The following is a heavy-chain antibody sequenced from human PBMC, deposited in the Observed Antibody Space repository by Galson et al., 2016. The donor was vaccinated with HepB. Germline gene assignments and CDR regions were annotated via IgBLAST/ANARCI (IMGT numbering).Heavy chain of an antibody. D-gene: IGHD6-13*01. CDR3: ASSFDAAGSRSLDY. V-gene: IGHV3-74*01. CDR1: GFAFRNYW. Sequence: LRLSCAASGFAFRNYWMHWVRQVPREGLVWVARINSDGSGINYADSVKGRFTISRDNAKNTLYLQMNSLRVEDTAVYFCASSFDAAGSRSLDYWGQGTLVTVSS. J-gene: IGHJ4*02. CDR2: INSDGSGI.